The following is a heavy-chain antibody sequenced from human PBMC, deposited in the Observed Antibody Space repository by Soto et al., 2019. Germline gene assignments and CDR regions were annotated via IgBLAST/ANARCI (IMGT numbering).Heavy chain of an antibody. V-gene: IGHV4-34*01. Sequence: SESLSLTCAVYGGSFSAYYWSWIRQPPGKGLEWIGEINHSGTTNYNPSLKSRVTISVDTSKNQLSLKLSSGTAADTAGYYFGRGGKELVYYYYYDRDVGAQGTTATVPS. J-gene: IGHJ6*02. D-gene: IGHD6-13*01. CDR3: GRGGKELVYYYYYDRDV. CDR2: INHSGTT. CDR1: GGSFSAYY.